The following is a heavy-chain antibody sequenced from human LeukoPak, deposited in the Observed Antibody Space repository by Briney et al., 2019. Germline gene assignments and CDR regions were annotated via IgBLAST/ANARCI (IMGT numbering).Heavy chain of an antibody. J-gene: IGHJ4*02. V-gene: IGHV3-48*04. CDR1: GFTFSSYG. CDR2: ISSGGSTI. CDR3: ARGVVIVGIDY. Sequence: GRSLRLSCAASGFTFSSYGMHWVRQAPGKGLEWVSYISSGGSTINYADSVKGRFTISRDNAKNSLYLKMNSLRAEDTAAYYCARGVVIVGIDYWGQGTLVTVSS. D-gene: IGHD3-3*01.